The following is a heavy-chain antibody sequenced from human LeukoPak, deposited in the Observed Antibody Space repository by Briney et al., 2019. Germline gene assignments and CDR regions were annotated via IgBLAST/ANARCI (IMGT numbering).Heavy chain of an antibody. J-gene: IGHJ4*02. D-gene: IGHD1-26*01. CDR2: ISGSGGST. CDR1: GFTFSSYA. CDR3: AKDRSGSYSQGLDY. V-gene: IGHV3-23*01. Sequence: PGGSLRLSRAASGFTFSSYAMSWVRQAPGKGLEWVSAISGSGGSTYYADSVKGRFTISRDNSKNTLYLQMNSLRAEDTAIYYCAKDRSGSYSQGLDYWGQGTLVTVSS.